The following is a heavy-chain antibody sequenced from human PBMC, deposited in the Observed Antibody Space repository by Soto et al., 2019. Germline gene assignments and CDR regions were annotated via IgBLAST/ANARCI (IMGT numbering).Heavy chain of an antibody. D-gene: IGHD2-21*02. J-gene: IGHJ6*02. CDR3: ARSGPCGGDCYSVIDYGMDV. Sequence: SETLSLTCTVSGGSISSGGYYWSWIRQHPGKGLEWIGYIYYSGSTYYNPSLKSRVTISVDTSKNQFSLKLSSVTAADTAVYYCARSGPCGGDCYSVIDYGMDVWGQGTTVTVSS. CDR1: GGSISSGGYY. V-gene: IGHV4-31*03. CDR2: IYYSGST.